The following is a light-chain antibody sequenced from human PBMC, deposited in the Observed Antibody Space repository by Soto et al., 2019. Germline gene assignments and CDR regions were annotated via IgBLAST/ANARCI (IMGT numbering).Light chain of an antibody. CDR2: AAS. Sequence: DIQMTHSPSSVSASVVDRVTITCRASQGIYSWIAWYQQKPGRAPKLLIYAASNLQSGVPVRFSGSGSGTDFILSINSLQPEDVATYYCQQLDSFPLTFGQGTRLENK. CDR1: QGIYSW. CDR3: QQLDSFPLT. J-gene: IGKJ5*01. V-gene: IGKV1-12*01.